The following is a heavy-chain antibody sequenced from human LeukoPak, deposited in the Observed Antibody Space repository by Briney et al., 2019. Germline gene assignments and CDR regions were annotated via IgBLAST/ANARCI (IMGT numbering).Heavy chain of an antibody. J-gene: IGHJ4*02. V-gene: IGHV3-30-3*01. Sequence: TGGSLRLSCAASGFTFSNYAMHWVRQAPGKGLEWVAVISYDGSNKYYADSVKGRFTISGDNSKNTLYLQMNSLRAEDTAVYYCARDPGYSYGSFYFDYWGQGTLVTVSS. CDR1: GFTFSNYA. D-gene: IGHD5-18*01. CDR3: ARDPGYSYGSFYFDY. CDR2: ISYDGSNK.